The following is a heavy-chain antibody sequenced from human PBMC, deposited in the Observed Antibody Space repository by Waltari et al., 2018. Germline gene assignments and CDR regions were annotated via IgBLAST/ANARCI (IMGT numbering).Heavy chain of an antibody. J-gene: IGHJ4*02. CDR3: ARETVAAAGMGY. CDR1: GGTFSSYA. Sequence: QVQLVQSGAEVKKPGSSVKVSCKASGGTFSSYAISWVRQAPGQGLEWMGGIIPICGTANYAQKFQGRGTITADESTSTAYMELSSLRSEDTAVYYCARETVAAAGMGYWGQGTLVTVSS. D-gene: IGHD6-13*01. CDR2: IIPICGTA. V-gene: IGHV1-69*13.